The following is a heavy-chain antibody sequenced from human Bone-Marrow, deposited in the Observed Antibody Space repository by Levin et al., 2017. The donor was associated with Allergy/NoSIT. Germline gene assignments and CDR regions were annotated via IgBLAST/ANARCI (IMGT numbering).Heavy chain of an antibody. J-gene: IGHJ4*02. D-gene: IGHD3-10*01. CDR1: GFTFSSYW. Sequence: GGSLRLSCAASGFTFSSYWMHWVRQVPGKGLVWVSRINNDGSSIGYADSVKGRFTISRDNAKNTLYLQMNSLRADDTATYYCARDRSGSYFWFWGQGTLVTVSS. V-gene: IGHV3-74*01. CDR3: ARDRSGSYFWF. CDR2: INNDGSSI.